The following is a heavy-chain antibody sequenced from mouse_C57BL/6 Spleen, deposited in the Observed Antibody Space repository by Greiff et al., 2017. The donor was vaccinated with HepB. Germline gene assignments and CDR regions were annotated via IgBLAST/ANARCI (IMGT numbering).Heavy chain of an antibody. J-gene: IGHJ4*01. Sequence: QVQLQQSGPELVKPGASVKISCKASGYAFSSSWMNWVKQRPVKGLEWIGRIYPGDGDTNYNGKFKGKATLTADKSSSTAYMQLSSLTSEDSAVYFCAREGDGYYYAMDYWGQGTSVTVSS. V-gene: IGHV1-82*01. CDR3: AREGDGYYYAMDY. CDR1: GYAFSSSW. D-gene: IGHD2-3*01. CDR2: IYPGDGDT.